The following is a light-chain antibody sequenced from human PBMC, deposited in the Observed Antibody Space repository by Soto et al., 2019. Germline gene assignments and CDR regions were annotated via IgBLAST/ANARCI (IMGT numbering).Light chain of an antibody. CDR3: QQSYNTLT. J-gene: IGKJ4*01. Sequence: DIQMTQSPSSLSASVGDRVTITCRASQSISSFLNWYQHRPGKAPKLLIYSASTLQTGVPPRFSGSGSGTDFTITISSLQPEDFAVYYCQQSYNTLTFGGGTKVEI. CDR1: QSISSF. V-gene: IGKV1-39*01. CDR2: SAS.